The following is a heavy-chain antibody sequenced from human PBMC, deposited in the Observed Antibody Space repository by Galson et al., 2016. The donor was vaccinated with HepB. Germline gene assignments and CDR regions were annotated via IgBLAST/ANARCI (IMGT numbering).Heavy chain of an antibody. J-gene: IGHJ4*02. Sequence: SETLSLTCTVAGASMRSDDYYWGWIRQPPGKGLDWIGSTSYGGSTYYNPSLKSRVTISVDTSKNQFSLRLTSVTAADTAVYYCARHGVTAPTYYFNYWGQGTLVPVSS. D-gene: IGHD2-21*02. CDR1: GASMRSDDYY. V-gene: IGHV4-39*01. CDR3: ARHGVTAPTYYFNY. CDR2: TSYGGST.